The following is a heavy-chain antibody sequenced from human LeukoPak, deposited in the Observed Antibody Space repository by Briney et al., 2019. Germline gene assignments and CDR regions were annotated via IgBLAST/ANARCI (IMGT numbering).Heavy chain of an antibody. D-gene: IGHD3-10*01. CDR1: GGSFSGYY. V-gene: IGHV4-34*01. J-gene: IGHJ4*02. Sequence: SETLSLTCAVYGGSFSGYYWSWIRQPPGKGLEWIGEINHSGSTNYNPSLKSRVTISVDTSKNQFSLKLSSVTAADTAVYYCARQTVLRGVPYWGQGTLVTVSS. CDR2: INHSGST. CDR3: ARQTVLRGVPY.